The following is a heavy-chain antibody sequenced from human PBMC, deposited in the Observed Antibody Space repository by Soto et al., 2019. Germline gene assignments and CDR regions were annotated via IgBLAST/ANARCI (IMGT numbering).Heavy chain of an antibody. CDR1: GGSISSETYN. J-gene: IGHJ6*02. D-gene: IGHD3-10*01. CDR2: IDDGGRT. CDR3: ARARALLWFGESPGDYYGMDV. V-gene: IGHV4-39*07. Sequence: PSETLSLTCRVSGGSISSETYNWGWIRQPPGKGLEWIAIIDDGGRTFYNPSLRSRVTISVDTSKNQFSLKLSSVTAADTAVYYCARARALLWFGESPGDYYGMDVWGQGTTVTVSS.